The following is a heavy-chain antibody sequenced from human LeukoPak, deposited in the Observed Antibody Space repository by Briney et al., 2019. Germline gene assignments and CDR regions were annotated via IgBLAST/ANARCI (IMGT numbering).Heavy chain of an antibody. CDR1: GYTFTDYY. CDR2: INPNSGVT. CDR3: ARDLRLAVSGTSGFDI. V-gene: IGHV1-2*02. Sequence: VASVKVSCKASGYTFTDYYMHWVRRAPGQGLEWMGWINPNSGVTNYAQKFQVRVTMTGDTSISTVYMELSRLRSDDTAVYYCARDLRLAVSGTSGFDIWGQGTVVTVSS. J-gene: IGHJ3*02. D-gene: IGHD6-19*01.